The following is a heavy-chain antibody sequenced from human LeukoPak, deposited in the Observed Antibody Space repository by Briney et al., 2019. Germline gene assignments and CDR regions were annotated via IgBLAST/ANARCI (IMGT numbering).Heavy chain of an antibody. D-gene: IGHD3-22*01. CDR1: VFSFSGYW. Sequence: GGSLRLSCAASVFSFSGYWMSWVRQTPWKGLEWVANIKQDGSEKYYVDSVRGRFAISRDNARNSLYLQMNSLRAEDTAIYYCAKEVFYYDTSGYFGQSYFDYWGQGTLVTVSS. V-gene: IGHV3-7*01. J-gene: IGHJ4*02. CDR3: AKEVFYYDTSGYFGQSYFDY. CDR2: IKQDGSEK.